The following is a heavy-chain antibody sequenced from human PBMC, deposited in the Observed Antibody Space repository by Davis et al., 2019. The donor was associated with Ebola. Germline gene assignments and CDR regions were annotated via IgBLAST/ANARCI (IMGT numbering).Heavy chain of an antibody. J-gene: IGHJ3*02. V-gene: IGHV4-34*01. CDR1: GGSFSGYY. D-gene: IGHD2-2*01. CDR2: INHSGST. CDR3: AREGHRILGYCSSTSCYESDAFDI. Sequence: PGGSLRLSCAVYGGSFSGYYWSWIRQPPGKGLEWIGEINHSGSTNYNPSLKSRVTISVDTSKNQFSLKLSSVTAADTAVNYCAREGHRILGYCSSTSCYESDAFDIWGQGTMVTVSS.